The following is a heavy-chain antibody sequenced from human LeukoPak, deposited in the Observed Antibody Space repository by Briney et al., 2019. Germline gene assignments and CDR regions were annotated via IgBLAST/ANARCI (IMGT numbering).Heavy chain of an antibody. CDR2: INWNGGST. J-gene: IGHJ4*02. CDR1: GVTFDDYG. Sequence: GGSLRRSCAASGVTFDDYGRSWVRQAPGKGLEWVSGINWNGGSTGYADSVKGRFTISRDNSKNTLYLQMNSLGAEDTAVYYCAKAGSSGFFDYWGQGTLVTVSS. V-gene: IGHV3-20*04. CDR3: AKAGSSGFFDY. D-gene: IGHD6-19*01.